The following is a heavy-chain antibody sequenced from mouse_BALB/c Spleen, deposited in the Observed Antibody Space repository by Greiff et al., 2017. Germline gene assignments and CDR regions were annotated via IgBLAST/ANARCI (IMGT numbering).Heavy chain of an antibody. D-gene: IGHD1-1*01. Sequence: DVMLVESGGGLVQPGGSRKLSCAASGFTFSSFGMHWVRQAPEKGLEWVAYISSGSSTIYYADTVKGRFTISRDNPKNTLFLQMTSLRSEDTAMYYCARSYGSSYAWFAYWGQGTLVTVSA. CDR2: ISSGSSTI. CDR3: ARSYGSSYAWFAY. J-gene: IGHJ3*01. CDR1: GFTFSSFG. V-gene: IGHV5-17*02.